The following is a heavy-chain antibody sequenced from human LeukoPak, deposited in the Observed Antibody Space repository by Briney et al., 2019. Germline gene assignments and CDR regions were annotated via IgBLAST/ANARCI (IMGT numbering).Heavy chain of an antibody. V-gene: IGHV3-11*06. CDR3: ARDQESDILTGPSTSGMGV. J-gene: IGHJ6*04. CDR2: ISSSSSYT. Sequence: PGGSLRLSCAASGFTFSDYYMSWIRQAPGKGLGWVSYISSSSSYTNYADSVKGRFTISRDNAKNSLYLQMNSLRAEDTAVYYCARDQESDILTGPSTSGMGVWGKGTTVTVSS. CDR1: GFTFSDYY. D-gene: IGHD3-9*01.